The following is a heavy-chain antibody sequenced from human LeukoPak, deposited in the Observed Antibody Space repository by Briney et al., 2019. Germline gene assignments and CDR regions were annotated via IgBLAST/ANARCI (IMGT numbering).Heavy chain of an antibody. J-gene: IGHJ6*03. V-gene: IGHV3-48*01. CDR3: ARDLEDIVVVPAAYYYYYYMDV. CDR1: GFTFSSYS. D-gene: IGHD2-2*01. Sequence: GGSLRLSCAASGFTFSSYSMNWVRQAPGKGLEWVSYISSSSSTIYYADSVKGRFTISRDNAKNSLYLQMNSLRAEDTAVYYCARDLEDIVVVPAAYYYYYYMDVWGKGTTVTVSS. CDR2: ISSSSSTI.